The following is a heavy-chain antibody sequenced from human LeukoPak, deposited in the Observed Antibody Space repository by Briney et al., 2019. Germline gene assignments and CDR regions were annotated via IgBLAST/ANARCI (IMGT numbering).Heavy chain of an antibody. CDR1: GFTLSTYS. CDR2: ISSNSTYI. CDR3: ARDSVVTATGVDYFDY. Sequence: GGSLRLSCAASGFTLSTYSMNWVRQAPGKGLEWVASISSNSTYIYYADSVRGRFAISRDSAKSSLYLQMNSLKAEDTAVYYCARDSVVTATGVDYFDYWGQGTLVTVSS. J-gene: IGHJ4*02. D-gene: IGHD2-15*01. V-gene: IGHV3-21*01.